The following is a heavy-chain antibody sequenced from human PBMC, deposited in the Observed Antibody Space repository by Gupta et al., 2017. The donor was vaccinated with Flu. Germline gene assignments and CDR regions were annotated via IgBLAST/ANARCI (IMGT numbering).Heavy chain of an antibody. V-gene: IGHV3-23*01. CDR2: ISCSGGST. J-gene: IGHJ4*02. Sequence: EVQLLDSGGGLVQHGGSLSLSCAASAFTFSSYAMSWVRQAQGKGLEWVSAISCSGGSTYYADSVKGRLTISRDNSKNTLYLQMNSLRAEDTAVYYCAKDRSKLHSIAVAADWCQGTLVTVSS. D-gene: IGHD6-19*01. CDR1: AFTFSSYA. CDR3: AKDRSKLHSIAVAAD.